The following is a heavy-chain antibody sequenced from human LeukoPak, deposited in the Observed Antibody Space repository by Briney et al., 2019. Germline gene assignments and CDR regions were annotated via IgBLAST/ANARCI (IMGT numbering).Heavy chain of an antibody. CDR1: GGTISSYY. Sequence: SETLSLNCTVSGGTISSYYWSWIRQPPGKGLEWFGYTYYSGSTNYNAALKSRVTISVDTSKNQFSLKLSSVTAADTAVYYCARGSSGNYGPSDYWGQGTLVTVSS. CDR3: ARGSSGNYGPSDY. CDR2: TYYSGST. D-gene: IGHD1-26*01. J-gene: IGHJ4*02. V-gene: IGHV4-59*01.